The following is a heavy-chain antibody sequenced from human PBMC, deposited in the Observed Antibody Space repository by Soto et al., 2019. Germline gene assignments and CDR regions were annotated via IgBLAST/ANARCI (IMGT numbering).Heavy chain of an antibody. V-gene: IGHV4-31*03. D-gene: IGHD2-2*01. J-gene: IGHJ4*02. CDR2: IYYSGST. CDR1: GGSISSGGYY. Sequence: SETLSLTCTVSGGSISSGGYYWSWIRQHPGKGLEWIGYIYYSGSTYYNPSLKSRVTISVDTSKNQFSLKLSSVTAADTAVYYCARSSSRYQLPQFDYWGQGTLVTVSS. CDR3: ARSSSRYQLPQFDY.